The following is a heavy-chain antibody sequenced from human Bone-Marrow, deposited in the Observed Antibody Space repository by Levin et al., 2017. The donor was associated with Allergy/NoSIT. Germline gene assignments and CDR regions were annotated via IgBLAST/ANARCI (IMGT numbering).Heavy chain of an antibody. CDR2: ISGSGGST. V-gene: IGHV3-23*01. Sequence: GASVKVSCAASGFTFSSYAMSWVRQAPGKGLEWVSAISGSGGSTYYADSVKGRFTISRDNSKNTLYLQMNSLRAEDTAVYYCAKDRPHYLRFGELLFGAFDIWGQGTMVTVSS. CDR3: AKDRPHYLRFGELLFGAFDI. D-gene: IGHD3-10*01. CDR1: GFTFSSYA. J-gene: IGHJ3*02.